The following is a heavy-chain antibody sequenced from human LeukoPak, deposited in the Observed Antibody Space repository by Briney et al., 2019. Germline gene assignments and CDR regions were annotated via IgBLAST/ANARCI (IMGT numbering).Heavy chain of an antibody. J-gene: IGHJ4*02. V-gene: IGHV1-69*13. CDR3: ARDRDFWSGYYDFDY. D-gene: IGHD3-3*01. Sequence: SVKVSCKASGGTFSSYAISWVRQAPGQGLEWMGGIIPIFGTANYAQKFQGRVTITADESTSTAYMEMSSLRSEDTAVYYCARDRDFWSGYYDFDYWGQGTLVTVSS. CDR1: GGTFSSYA. CDR2: IIPIFGTA.